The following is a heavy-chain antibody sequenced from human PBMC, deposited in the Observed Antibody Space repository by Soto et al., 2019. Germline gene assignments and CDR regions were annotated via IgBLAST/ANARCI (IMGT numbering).Heavy chain of an antibody. V-gene: IGHV2-5*02. CDR1: GFSLHTSGVG. D-gene: IGHD1-26*01. CDR3: AYRALYSGSYWDGGYFDY. CDR2: IYWDDDK. J-gene: IGHJ4*02. Sequence: QITLRESGPTRVRPTQTLSLTCTFSGFSLHTSGVGVGWIRQPPGKALEWLALIYWDDDKRYSPSLKSRLSITKHTSQNQVVLTMTNMAPVDTATYYCAYRALYSGSYWDGGYFDYWGQGTLITVSS.